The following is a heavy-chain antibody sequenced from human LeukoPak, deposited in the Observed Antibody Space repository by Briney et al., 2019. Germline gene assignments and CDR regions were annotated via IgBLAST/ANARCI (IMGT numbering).Heavy chain of an antibody. V-gene: IGHV3-30*04. D-gene: IGHD4-17*01. CDR3: AKDGPVATVTNYFYMDV. CDR2: ISSDGSKK. Sequence: QPGRSLRLSCEVSGFTFSSYAMHWVRQAPGKGLEWVAVISSDGSKKDYADSVKGRFTISRDNSKNTLYLQMNSLRAEDTALYYCAKDGPVATVTNYFYMDVWGKGTTVTVSS. J-gene: IGHJ6*03. CDR1: GFTFSSYA.